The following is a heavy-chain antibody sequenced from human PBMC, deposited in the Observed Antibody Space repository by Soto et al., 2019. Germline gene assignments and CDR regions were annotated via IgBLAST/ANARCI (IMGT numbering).Heavy chain of an antibody. CDR3: ARVSVASPQDYYYYYMDV. V-gene: IGHV3-7*01. Sequence: GGSLRLSCAGSGFTFSEYWMCWVRQAPGKGLEWVANIKQDGSVKYYVDSVKGRFTISRDNAEKSLYLEMNSLRAEDTAVYYCARVSVASPQDYYYYYMDVWGKGTTVTVSS. J-gene: IGHJ6*03. D-gene: IGHD2-15*01. CDR1: GFTFSEYW. CDR2: IKQDGSVK.